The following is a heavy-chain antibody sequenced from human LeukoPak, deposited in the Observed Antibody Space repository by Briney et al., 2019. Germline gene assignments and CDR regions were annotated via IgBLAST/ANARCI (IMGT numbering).Heavy chain of an antibody. CDR1: GGSICSYY. V-gene: IGHV4-59*01. CDR2: IYYSGST. D-gene: IGHD1-26*01. CDR3: AGKWELLSYFRH. Sequence: SETLSLTCTVSGGSICSYYWSWIRQPPGKGLEWIGYIYYSGSTNYNPSLKSRVTISVDTSKNQFSLRLSSVTAADTAVYYCAGKWELLSYFRHWGQGTLVTVSS. J-gene: IGHJ1*01.